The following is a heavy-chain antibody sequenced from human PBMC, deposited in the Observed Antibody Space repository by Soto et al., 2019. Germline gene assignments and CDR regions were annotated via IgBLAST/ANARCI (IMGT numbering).Heavy chain of an antibody. J-gene: IGHJ4*02. CDR2: IRCKADSYAT. CDR3: TAAAFGGVEDFDY. CDR1: GLTFSGSA. Sequence: GGSLRLSCAVSGLTFSGSAMHWVRQASGKGLEWVGRIRCKADSYATAYAASMKGRFTISRDDSKNTAYLQMNSLKTEDTAVYYCTAAAFGGVEDFDYWGQGTLVTVSS. D-gene: IGHD3-16*01. V-gene: IGHV3-73*01.